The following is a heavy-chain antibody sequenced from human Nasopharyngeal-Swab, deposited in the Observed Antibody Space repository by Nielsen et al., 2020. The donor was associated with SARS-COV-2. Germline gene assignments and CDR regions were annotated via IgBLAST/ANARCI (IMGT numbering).Heavy chain of an antibody. D-gene: IGHD1-26*01. CDR3: ASGRGRQPRWDYYYGMDV. CDR1: GFTVSSNY. J-gene: IGHJ6*02. Sequence: GGSLRLSCAASGFTVSSNYMSGVRQAPGKGLEWVSVIYSVGSTYYADSVKGRFTISRDNSKNTLYLQMNSLRAEDTAVYYCASGRGRQPRWDYYYGMDVWGQGTTVTVSS. CDR2: IYSVGST. V-gene: IGHV3-53*01.